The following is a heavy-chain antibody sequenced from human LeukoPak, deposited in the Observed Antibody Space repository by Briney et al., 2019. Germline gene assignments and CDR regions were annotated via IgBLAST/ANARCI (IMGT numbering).Heavy chain of an antibody. J-gene: IGHJ4*02. CDR3: ARVMEQWLVDY. CDR1: GFTFSSYG. V-gene: IGHV3-33*01. Sequence: PGRSLRLSCAASGFTFSSYGMHWVRQAPGKGLEWVAVIWYDGSNKYYADSVKGRFTISRDNSKSTLYLQMNSLRAEDTAVYYCARVMEQWLVDYWGQGTLVTVSS. D-gene: IGHD6-19*01. CDR2: IWYDGSNK.